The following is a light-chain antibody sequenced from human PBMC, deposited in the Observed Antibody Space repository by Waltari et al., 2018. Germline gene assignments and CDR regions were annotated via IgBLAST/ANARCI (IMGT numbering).Light chain of an antibody. V-gene: IGLV4-69*01. CDR1: SGHNSYA. CDR2: VNSDGSH. CDR3: QTWGTGPV. J-gene: IGLJ2*01. Sequence: QLVVTQSPSASASLGASVKLTCTLSSGHNSYAIAWHQQQSEKGPRYLMKVNSDGSHPKGDGIPDRFSGSSSGTERYLTISSLQSEDEADYYCQTWGTGPVFGGGTKLTVL.